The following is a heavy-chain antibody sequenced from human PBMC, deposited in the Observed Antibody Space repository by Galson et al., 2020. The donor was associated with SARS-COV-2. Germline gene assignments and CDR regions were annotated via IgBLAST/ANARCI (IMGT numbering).Heavy chain of an antibody. D-gene: IGHD3-22*01. CDR3: ARVPVVITLKHYYYYGMDV. CDR1: GFSLSTSGMC. Sequence: SGPKLVKPTQTLTLTCTFSGFSLSTSGMCVSWIRQPPGKALEWLALIDWDEDKYYSTSLKTRLTISKDTSKNQVVLTMTNMDPGDTATYYCARVPVVITLKHYYYYGMDVWGQGTTVTVSS. V-gene: IGHV2-70*01. J-gene: IGHJ6*02. CDR2: IDWDEDK.